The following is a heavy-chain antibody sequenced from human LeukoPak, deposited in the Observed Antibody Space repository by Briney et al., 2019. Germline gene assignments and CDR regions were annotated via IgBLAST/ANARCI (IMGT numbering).Heavy chain of an antibody. J-gene: IGHJ4*02. V-gene: IGHV1-2*02. CDR2: INPNSGGT. CDR3: ARDMGAWDIDY. D-gene: IGHD1-26*01. Sequence: ASVKVSCKASGYTFTGSYIHWVRQVPGQGLEWMGWINPNSGGTNYAQNFQDRVTMTRDTSISTAYMELSRLTSDDMAIYYCARDMGAWDIDYWGRGTLVTVSS. CDR1: GYTFTGSY.